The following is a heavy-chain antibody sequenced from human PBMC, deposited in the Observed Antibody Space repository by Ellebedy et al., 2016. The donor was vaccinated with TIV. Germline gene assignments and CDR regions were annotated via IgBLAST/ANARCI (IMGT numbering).Heavy chain of an antibody. V-gene: IGHV3-23*01. Sequence: GESLKISCAVSGFSFSSYWMSWVRQAPGKGLEWVSSIVNKGTGTFYADSVKGRFTISRDNSKKTLFLQLNSLRAEDTAVYYCAKEAYDMRTGSQMYGMDVWGQGTPVTVSS. CDR1: GFSFSSYW. CDR3: AKEAYDMRTGSQMYGMDV. CDR2: IVNKGTGT. J-gene: IGHJ6*02. D-gene: IGHD3-9*01.